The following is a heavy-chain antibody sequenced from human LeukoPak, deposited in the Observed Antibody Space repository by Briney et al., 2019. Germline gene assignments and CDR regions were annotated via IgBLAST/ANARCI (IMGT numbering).Heavy chain of an antibody. J-gene: IGHJ4*02. CDR1: GFTFSSYW. Sequence: PGGSLRLSCAASGFTFSSYWMHWVRQAPGKGLVWVSRINSDGTTTAYADSVKGRFTISRDNAKNTLYLQVNSLRAEDTAVYYCARGDAYALNYWGQETLVTVSS. CDR3: ARGDAYALNY. V-gene: IGHV3-74*01. D-gene: IGHD2-2*01. CDR2: INSDGTTT.